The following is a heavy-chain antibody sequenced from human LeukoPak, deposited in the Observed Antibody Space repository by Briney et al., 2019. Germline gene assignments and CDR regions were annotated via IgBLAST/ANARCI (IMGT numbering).Heavy chain of an antibody. J-gene: IGHJ6*03. CDR3: ARDSPDVLRYFDWLWGPSYYYYMDV. D-gene: IGHD3-9*01. CDR1: GYTFTGYY. CDR2: ISAYNGNT. V-gene: IGHV1-18*04. Sequence: GASVKVSCKASGYTFTGYYMHWVRQAPGQGLEWMGWISAYNGNTNYAQKLQGRVTMTTDTSTSTAYMELRSLRSDDTAVYYCARDSPDVLRYFDWLWGPSYYYYMDVWGKGTTVTISS.